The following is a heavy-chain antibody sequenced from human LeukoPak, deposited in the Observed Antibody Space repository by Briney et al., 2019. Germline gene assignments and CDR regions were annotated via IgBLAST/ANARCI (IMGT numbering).Heavy chain of an antibody. V-gene: IGHV3-7*03. CDR3: VKDSPPRYSGSPPAY. Sequence: GGFLRLSCAASGFTFSSYWMSWVRQAPGKGLEWVANINKDGGEKYYVDSVKGRFTISRDNARNSLYLQMNSLRADDTAVYYCVKDSPPRYSGSPPAYWGQGTLVTVSS. D-gene: IGHD1-26*01. CDR2: INKDGGEK. J-gene: IGHJ4*02. CDR1: GFTFSSYW.